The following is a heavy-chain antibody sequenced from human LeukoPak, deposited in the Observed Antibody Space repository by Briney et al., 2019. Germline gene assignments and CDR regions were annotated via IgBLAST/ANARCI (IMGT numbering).Heavy chain of an antibody. Sequence: SETRSLTCTVSGGSISSSSYYWGWIRQPPGKGLEWIGSIYYTGSTYYNPSLKSRVTTSVDTSKNQFSLKLSSVTAADTAVYYCARQVGYCSSTSCYNWFDPWGQGTLVTVSS. CDR3: ARQVGYCSSTSCYNWFDP. D-gene: IGHD2-2*01. CDR1: GGSISSSSYY. V-gene: IGHV4-39*01. CDR2: IYYTGST. J-gene: IGHJ5*02.